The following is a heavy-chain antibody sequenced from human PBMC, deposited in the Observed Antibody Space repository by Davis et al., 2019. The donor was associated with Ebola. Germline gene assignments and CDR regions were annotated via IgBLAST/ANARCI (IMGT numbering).Heavy chain of an antibody. CDR3: ARGLHFWVWGSYRPNDAFDI. V-gene: IGHV4-59*12. CDR1: GGSISSYY. Sequence: GSLRLSCTVSGGSISSYYWSWIRQPPGKGLEWIGYIYYSGSTNYNPSLKSRVTISVDTSKNQFSLKLSSVTAADTAVYYCARGLHFWVWGSYRPNDAFDIWGQGTMVTVSS. J-gene: IGHJ3*02. CDR2: IYYSGST. D-gene: IGHD3-16*02.